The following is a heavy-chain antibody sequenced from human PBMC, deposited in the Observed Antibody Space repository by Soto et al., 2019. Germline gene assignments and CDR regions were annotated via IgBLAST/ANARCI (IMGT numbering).Heavy chain of an antibody. Sequence: QLQLQESGPGLVKPSETLSLTCTVSGGSISSSSYYWGWIRQPPGKGLEWIGSIYYSGSTYYNPSLKSRVTISVDTSKNQFSLKLSSVTAADTAVYYCARQEGLYGDDGENWFDPWGQGTLVTVSS. CDR3: ARQEGLYGDDGENWFDP. J-gene: IGHJ5*02. V-gene: IGHV4-39*01. D-gene: IGHD4-17*01. CDR2: IYYSGST. CDR1: GGSISSSSYY.